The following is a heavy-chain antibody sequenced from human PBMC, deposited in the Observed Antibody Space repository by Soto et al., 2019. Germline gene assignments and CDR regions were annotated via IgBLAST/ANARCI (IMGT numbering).Heavy chain of an antibody. CDR3: ARNMVPDSYYYYGMDV. J-gene: IGHJ6*02. CDR2: IYPGDSDT. D-gene: IGHD3-10*01. CDR1: GYSFTSYC. Sequence: PGESLKISCKGSGYSFTSYCIGWVRQMPWKGLEWMGIIYPGDSDTRYSPSFQGQVTISAEKSISTAYLQWSSLKASDTAMYYCARNMVPDSYYYYGMDVWGQGTTLTVSS. V-gene: IGHV5-51*01.